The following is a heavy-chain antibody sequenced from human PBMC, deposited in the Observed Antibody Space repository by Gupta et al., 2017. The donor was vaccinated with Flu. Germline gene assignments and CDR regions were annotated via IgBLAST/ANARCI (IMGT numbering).Heavy chain of an antibody. Sequence: FSGYYWSWIRQPPGKGLEWIGEINHSGSTNYNPSLKSRVTISVDTSKNQFSLKLSSVTAADTAVYYCAGLHYYDSSVPLDYWGQGTLVTVSS. CDR3: AGLHYYDSSVPLDY. D-gene: IGHD3-22*01. V-gene: IGHV4-34*01. CDR2: INHSGST. CDR1: FSGYY. J-gene: IGHJ4*02.